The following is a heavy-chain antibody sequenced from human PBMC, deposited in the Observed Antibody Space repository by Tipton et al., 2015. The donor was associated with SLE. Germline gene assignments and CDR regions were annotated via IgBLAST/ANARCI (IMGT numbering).Heavy chain of an antibody. CDR1: GGSITNSYYF. CDR3: ASWGPIVYYYYYMDV. CDR2: IHYSGST. D-gene: IGHD3-16*01. V-gene: IGHV4-30-4*08. J-gene: IGHJ6*03. Sequence: TLSLTCSVSGGSITNSYYFWGWIRQPPGKGLEWIGYIHYSGSTYYNPSLKSRVTISVDTSKNQFSLRLKTVTAADTAVYYCASWGPIVYYYYYMDVWGKGTTVTVSS.